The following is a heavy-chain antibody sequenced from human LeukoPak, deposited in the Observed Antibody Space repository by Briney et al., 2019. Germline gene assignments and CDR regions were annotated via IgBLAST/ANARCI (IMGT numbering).Heavy chain of an antibody. Sequence: SETLSLTCTVSGGSISNYYWSWIRQPPGKGLEWIGYIYHSGSTYYNPSLKSRVTISVDTSKNQFSLKLGSVTAADTAVYYCARQVPAATDWGQGTLVTVSS. D-gene: IGHD2-2*01. CDR2: IYHSGST. J-gene: IGHJ4*02. CDR1: GGSISNYY. V-gene: IGHV4-59*08. CDR3: ARQVPAATD.